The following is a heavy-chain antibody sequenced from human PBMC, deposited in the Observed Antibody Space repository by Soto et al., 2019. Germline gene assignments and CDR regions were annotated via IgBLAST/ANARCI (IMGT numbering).Heavy chain of an antibody. J-gene: IGHJ4*02. CDR3: ARGGTGDTAMVGYYYFDS. CDR1: GGTFSSYA. V-gene: IGHV1-69*13. Sequence: SVKVSCKASGGTFSSYAISWVRQAPGQGLEWMGGIIPIFGTANYAQKFQGRVTITADESTSTAYMELSSLRSEDTAVYYCARGGTGDTAMVGYYYFDSWGQGTPVTVSS. D-gene: IGHD5-18*01. CDR2: IIPIFGTA.